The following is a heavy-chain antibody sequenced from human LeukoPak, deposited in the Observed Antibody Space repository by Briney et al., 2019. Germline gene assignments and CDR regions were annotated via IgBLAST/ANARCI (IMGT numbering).Heavy chain of an antibody. J-gene: IGHJ4*02. Sequence: SETLSLTCTVSGGSISSYYWSWIRQPAGKGLEWIGRIYTSGSTNYNPSLKSRVTISVDTSKNQFSLKLSSVTAADTAVYYCARDRGGYYDSSGYYSHEHYFDYWGQGTLVTVSS. CDR2: IYTSGST. V-gene: IGHV4-4*07. CDR1: GGSISSYY. D-gene: IGHD3-22*01. CDR3: ARDRGGYYDSSGYYSHEHYFDY.